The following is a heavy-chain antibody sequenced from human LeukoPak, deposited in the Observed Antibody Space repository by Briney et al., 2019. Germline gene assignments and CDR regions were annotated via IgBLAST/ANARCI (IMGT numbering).Heavy chain of an antibody. CDR1: GDSISSGAYY. J-gene: IGHJ4*02. CDR3: ARLSYYDSSGYYL. D-gene: IGHD3-22*01. Sequence: SETLSLTCTVSGDSISSGAYYWSWIRQPAGKGLEWIGYIYYSGTTNYNPSLKSRVSMSVDTSKNRFSLKLSSVTAADTAVYYCARLSYYDSSGYYLWGQGTLVTVSS. CDR2: IYYSGTT. V-gene: IGHV4-61*10.